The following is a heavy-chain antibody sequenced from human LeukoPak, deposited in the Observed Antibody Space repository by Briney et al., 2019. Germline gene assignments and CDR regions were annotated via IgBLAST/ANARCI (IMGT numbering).Heavy chain of an antibody. CDR1: GTSFSGYS. CDR3: ARIESYHILYRPY. J-gene: IGHJ4*02. D-gene: IGHD3-9*01. CDR2: ITDSGGT. V-gene: IGHV4-34*01. Sequence: SETLSLTCAVYGTSFSGYSWSWIRQSPGKGLEWIGEITDSGGTNYKPSFKSRLTISADTSKNQFSLKLASVTAADTAVYYCARIESYHILYRPYWGQGTLVTVSS.